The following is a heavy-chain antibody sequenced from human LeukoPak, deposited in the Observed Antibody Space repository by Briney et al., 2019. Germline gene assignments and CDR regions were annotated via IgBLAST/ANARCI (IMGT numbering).Heavy chain of an antibody. CDR1: GYSISSGYF. CDR3: ARDGYYYDGSFEY. CDR2: ISHSGSS. Sequence: SETLSLTCAVSGYSISSGYFWAWIRQPPGKGLEWIGSISHSGSSYSKPTLKSRVIISVDTSNNQFSLKLTSVTAADTATYYCARDGYYYDGSFEYWGQGIRVAVSS. D-gene: IGHD3-22*01. J-gene: IGHJ4*02. V-gene: IGHV4-38-2*02.